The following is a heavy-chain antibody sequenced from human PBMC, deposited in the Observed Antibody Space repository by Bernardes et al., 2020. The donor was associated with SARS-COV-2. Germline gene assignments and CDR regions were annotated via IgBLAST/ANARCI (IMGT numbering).Heavy chain of an antibody. V-gene: IGHV1-2*02. CDR2: IKPSSGDT. J-gene: IGHJ3*02. Sequence: ASVKVSCKASGYTFTGYYLHWVRQAPGRGLEWMGWIKPSSGDTDYAQKFQGRVTMTRDTSVSTAYMELRRLTSDDAAVYYCARDFKDKAFDIWDQGTMVTVSS. CDR3: ARDFKDKAFDI. CDR1: GYTFTGYY.